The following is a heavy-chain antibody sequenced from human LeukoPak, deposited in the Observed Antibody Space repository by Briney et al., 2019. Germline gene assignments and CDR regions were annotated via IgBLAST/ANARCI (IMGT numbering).Heavy chain of an antibody. CDR2: IKGDGSDT. J-gene: IGHJ5*02. CDR3: ARDPRNKGFDP. CDR1: GFTFSGYW. V-gene: IGHV3-74*01. D-gene: IGHD1/OR15-1a*01. Sequence: GGSLRLSCAASGFTFSGYWMHWARQAPGKGLVWVACIKGDGSDTGYADSVKGRFTISRDNAKNMLYLQMHSLRVEDTAVYYCARDPRNKGFDPWGQGTLVTVSA.